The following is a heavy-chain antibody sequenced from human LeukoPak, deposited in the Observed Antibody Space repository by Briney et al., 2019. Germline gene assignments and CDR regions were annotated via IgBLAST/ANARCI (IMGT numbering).Heavy chain of an antibody. CDR2: INLNSGGT. V-gene: IGHV1-2*06. CDR1: GNTFTGYY. J-gene: IGHJ4*02. D-gene: IGHD3-22*01. Sequence: ASVKVSCKASGNTFTGYYMHWMRQAPGQGLEWVGRINLNSGGTNYAQNFQGRVTMTRDTSISTAYMELSRLRSDDTAVYYCRQVGDSSGYYQGAYYFDYWGQGTLVTVSS. CDR3: RQVGDSSGYYQGAYYFDY.